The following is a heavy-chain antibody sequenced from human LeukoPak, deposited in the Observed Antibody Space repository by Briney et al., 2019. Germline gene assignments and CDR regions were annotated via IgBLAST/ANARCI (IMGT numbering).Heavy chain of an antibody. CDR3: AKDRCSNGIGCYYYYMDV. V-gene: IGHV3-30*04. Sequence: GGSLRLSCEASGLTFRTYAMHWVRQAPGKGLEWVAVISYDADKKQYADSVKGRFTISRDNSKNTLYLQMNSLRAEDTAVYYCAKDRCSNGIGCYYYYMDVWGKGTTVTISS. CDR2: ISYDADKK. CDR1: GLTFRTYA. D-gene: IGHD2-8*01. J-gene: IGHJ6*03.